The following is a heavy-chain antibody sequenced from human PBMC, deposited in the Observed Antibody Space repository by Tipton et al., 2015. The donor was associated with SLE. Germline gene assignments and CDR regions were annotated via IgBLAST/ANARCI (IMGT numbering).Heavy chain of an antibody. CDR1: GDSISSSGYY. V-gene: IGHV4-39*02. J-gene: IGHJ4*02. D-gene: IGHD6-19*01. CDR2: IYDNGNT. CDR3: ARRSLLAVPK. Sequence: LRLSCTVSGDSISSSGYYWVWIRQPPGKGLEWVGSIYDNGNTYYNPSLKSRATISADTSKNLFSLKLSSVTAADMAVYYCARRSLLAVPKWGQGTLVTVSS.